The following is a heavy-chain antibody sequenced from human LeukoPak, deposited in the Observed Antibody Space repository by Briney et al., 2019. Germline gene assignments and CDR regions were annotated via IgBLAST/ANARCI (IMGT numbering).Heavy chain of an antibody. V-gene: IGHV1-24*01. J-gene: IGHJ4*02. CDR2: FDPEDGET. CDR1: GYTLTELS. D-gene: IGHD2-2*01. CDR3: ATSPRIVVPAARRGFDY. Sequence: ASVKVSCKVSGYTLTELSMHWVRQAPGKGLQWMGGFDPEDGETIYAQKFQGRVTMTEDTSTDTAYMELSSLRSEDTAVYYCATSPRIVVPAARRGFDYWGQGTLVTVSS.